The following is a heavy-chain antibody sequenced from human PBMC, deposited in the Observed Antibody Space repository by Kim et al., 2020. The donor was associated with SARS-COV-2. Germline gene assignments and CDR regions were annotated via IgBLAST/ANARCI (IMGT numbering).Heavy chain of an antibody. D-gene: IGHD2-21*01. J-gene: IGHJ4*02. V-gene: IGHV1-3*01. Sequence: ASVKVSCKASGYTFTSYGVHWVRQAPGQSLEWMGWINAGNGNTKYSQKFQGRVTITRDTSASTAYMELSSLRSEDTAVYYCATDKTPLAYCGGDCKTPLDYWGQGTLVTVSS. CDR3: ATDKTPLAYCGGDCKTPLDY. CDR1: GYTFTSYG. CDR2: INAGNGNT.